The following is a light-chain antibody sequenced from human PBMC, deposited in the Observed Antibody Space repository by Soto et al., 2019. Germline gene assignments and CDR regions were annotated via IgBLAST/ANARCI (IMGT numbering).Light chain of an antibody. CDR3: QTWGTGSPVV. V-gene: IGLV4-69*01. J-gene: IGLJ2*01. CDR2: LDSDGSH. CDR1: SGHSSYA. Sequence: QPVLTQSPSASASLGASVKLTCTLSSGHSSYAIEWHQQQPEKGPRYLMKLDSDGSHTKGDAIPDRFSGSSSGAERDLTISSLQSEDEADYYCQTWGTGSPVVFGGGTKLTVL.